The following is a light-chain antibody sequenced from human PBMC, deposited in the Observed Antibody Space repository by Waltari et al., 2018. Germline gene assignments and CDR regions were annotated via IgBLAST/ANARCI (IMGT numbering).Light chain of an antibody. CDR3: QHYVRLPAT. CDR1: QSVSRS. Sequence: IVLTQSPGTLSLSPGDRATLSCSASQSVSRSLAWYQQKPGQAPKLLIYGASTRATGIPDRFTGSGSGTDFSLTISSLEPEDFAIYFCQHYVRLPATFGQGTKVEIK. CDR2: GAS. J-gene: IGKJ1*01. V-gene: IGKV3-20*01.